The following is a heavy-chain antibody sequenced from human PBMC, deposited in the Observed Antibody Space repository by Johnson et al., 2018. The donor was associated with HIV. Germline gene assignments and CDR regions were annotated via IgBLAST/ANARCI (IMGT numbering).Heavy chain of an antibody. CDR1: GFTFSSYG. V-gene: IGHV3-30*03. J-gene: IGHJ3*02. CDR2: ISYDGSNK. CDR3: ARVTHIQLWANDAFDI. Sequence: QVQLVESGGGLVQPGGSLRLSCAASGFTFSSYGMHWVRQAPGKGLAWVAVISYDGSNKYYADSVKGRFTISRDNSKNTLYLQMNSLRAEDTAVYYCARVTHIQLWANDAFDIWGQGTMVTVSS. D-gene: IGHD5-18*01.